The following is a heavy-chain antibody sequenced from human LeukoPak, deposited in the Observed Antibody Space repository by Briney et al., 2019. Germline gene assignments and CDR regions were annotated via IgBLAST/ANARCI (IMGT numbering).Heavy chain of an antibody. CDR3: ARGLGSGSPHGAFDI. J-gene: IGHJ3*02. CDR2: IYYSGST. CDR1: GGSISSSSYY. Sequence: SETLSLTCTVSGGSISSSSYYWGWIRQPPGKGLEWIGSIYYSGSTNYNPSLKSRVTISVDTSKNQFSLKLSSVTAADTAVYYCARGLGSGSPHGAFDIWGQGTMVTVSS. V-gene: IGHV4-39*07. D-gene: IGHD3-10*01.